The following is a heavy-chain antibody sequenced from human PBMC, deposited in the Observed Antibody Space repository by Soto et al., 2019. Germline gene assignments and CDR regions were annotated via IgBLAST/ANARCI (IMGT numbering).Heavy chain of an antibody. D-gene: IGHD2-15*01. V-gene: IGHV3-30-3*01. J-gene: IGHJ6*02. CDR1: GFTFRNHA. Sequence: QVQLVESGGGVVQPGGSLRLSCAASGFTFRNHAMHWVRQAPGKGLECVAVIEHDGSNAFYRDSVKGRFTVSRDNSKNTLYLYMNRLRSEDTGVYYCARGDREDILVVVGARPGEYGTDIWGQGTTVIVSS. CDR2: IEHDGSNA. CDR3: ARGDREDILVVVGARPGEYGTDI.